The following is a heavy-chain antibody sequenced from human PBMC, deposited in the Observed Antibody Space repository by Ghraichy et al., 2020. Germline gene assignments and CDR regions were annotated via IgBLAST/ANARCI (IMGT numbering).Heavy chain of an antibody. V-gene: IGHV3-23*01. Sequence: GSLRLSCAASGFTFSAHVMSWVRQAPGKGLEWVSIITASDGNTRYADSVKGRFTISTDNSKSTLSLQMNTLRAEDTAVYYCVKHNGSYSFAFWGQGTLVTVSS. CDR3: VKHNGSYSFAF. J-gene: IGHJ4*02. CDR2: ITASDGNT. D-gene: IGHD1-26*01. CDR1: GFTFSAHV.